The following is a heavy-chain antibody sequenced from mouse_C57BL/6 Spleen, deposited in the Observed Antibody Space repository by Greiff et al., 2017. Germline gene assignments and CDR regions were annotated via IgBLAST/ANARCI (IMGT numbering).Heavy chain of an antibody. Sequence: DVHLVESGGDLVKPGGSLKLSCAASGFTFSSYGMSWVRQTPDKRLEWVATISSGGSYTYYPDSVKGRFTISRDNAKNTLYLQMSSLKAEDTAMYYCARPQTAQATWAYWGQGTLVTVSA. CDR3: ARPQTAQATWAY. CDR1: GFTFSSYG. J-gene: IGHJ3*01. CDR2: ISSGGSYT. D-gene: IGHD3-2*02. V-gene: IGHV5-6*01.